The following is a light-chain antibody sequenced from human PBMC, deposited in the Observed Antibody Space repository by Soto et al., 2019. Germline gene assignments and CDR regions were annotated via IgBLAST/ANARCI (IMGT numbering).Light chain of an antibody. J-gene: IGKJ1*01. Sequence: DIQMTQSPSTLSASEGERVILTCRASQSISIWLAWYQQRPGKAPKLLIYKASTLQSGIPSRFSGSGSGTEFTLTISSLQPDDLATYYCQQYTSYPWTFGQGTRVEIK. V-gene: IGKV1-5*03. CDR2: KAS. CDR3: QQYTSYPWT. CDR1: QSISIW.